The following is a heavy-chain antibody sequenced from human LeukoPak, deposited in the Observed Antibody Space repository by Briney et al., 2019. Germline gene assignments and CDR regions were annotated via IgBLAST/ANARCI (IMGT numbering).Heavy chain of an antibody. CDR1: GFTFSDYW. Sequence: GGSLRLSCAASGFTFSDYWIHWVRQAPGKGLVWVSRINTDGSITNYADSAKGRFSISRDNAKNTLYLQMSSLRAEDTAVYYCARDRGPRTGFMVREAYDYWGQGTLVTVSS. CDR3: ARDRGPRTGFMVREAYDY. D-gene: IGHD3-10*01. V-gene: IGHV3-74*01. CDR2: INTDGSIT. J-gene: IGHJ4*02.